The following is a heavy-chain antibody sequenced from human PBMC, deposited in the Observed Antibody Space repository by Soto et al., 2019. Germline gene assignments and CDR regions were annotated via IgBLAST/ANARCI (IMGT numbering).Heavy chain of an antibody. V-gene: IGHV3-48*01. CDR3: ALRAGPL. CDR1: GFTFSTYS. J-gene: IGHJ4*02. Sequence: GGSLRLSCAASGFTFSTYSMNWVRQAPGKGLEWISYISSSSNTIYYADSVKGRFTISRDNAKNSLYLQMTSLRAEDTAVYYCALRAGPLGGQGTLVTVSS. CDR2: ISSSSNTI. D-gene: IGHD6-13*01.